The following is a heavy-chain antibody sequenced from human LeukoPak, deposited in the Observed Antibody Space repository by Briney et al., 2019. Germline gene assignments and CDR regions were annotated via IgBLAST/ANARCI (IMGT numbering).Heavy chain of an antibody. V-gene: IGHV3-23*01. D-gene: IGHD6-19*01. CDR3: AILSGYSSGWYPDDAFDI. J-gene: IGHJ3*02. Sequence: PGGSLRLSCTASGFTFSSYAMGWVRQAPGKGLEWVSVISGSGGRTYYADSVKGRFTISRDNSKNTLYLQMNSLRAEDTAVYYCAILSGYSSGWYPDDAFDIWGQGTMVTVSS. CDR2: ISGSGGRT. CDR1: GFTFSSYA.